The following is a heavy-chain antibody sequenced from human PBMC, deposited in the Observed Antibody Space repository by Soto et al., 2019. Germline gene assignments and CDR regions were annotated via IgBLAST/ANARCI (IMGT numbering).Heavy chain of an antibody. CDR2: IYYSGST. CDR3: GRAQGSGFLVS. V-gene: IGHV4-30-4*01. CDR1: GGSISSGDYY. J-gene: IGHJ4*02. D-gene: IGHD3-10*01. Sequence: QVQLQESGPGLVKPSQTLSLTCTVSGGSISSGDYYWSWIRQPPGKGLGWIGYIYYSGSTYYNPYLKSRVTISVDPSKNQSSLKLSSVTAADTAVYYCGRAQGSGFLVSWGQGTLVTVSS.